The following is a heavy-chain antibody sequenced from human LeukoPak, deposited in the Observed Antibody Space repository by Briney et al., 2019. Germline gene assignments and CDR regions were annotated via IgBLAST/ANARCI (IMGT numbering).Heavy chain of an antibody. Sequence: SVKVSCKASGYTFTGYYMHWVRQAPGQGLEWMGWINPNSGGTNYAQKFQGRVTMTRDTSVSTAYMELSRLRSDDTAVYYCAKSVVVVPAALGSMFGTPDAFDIWGQGTMVTVSS. CDR2: INPNSGGT. D-gene: IGHD2-2*01. CDR3: AKSVVVVPAALGSMFGTPDAFDI. CDR1: GYTFTGYY. V-gene: IGHV1-2*02. J-gene: IGHJ3*02.